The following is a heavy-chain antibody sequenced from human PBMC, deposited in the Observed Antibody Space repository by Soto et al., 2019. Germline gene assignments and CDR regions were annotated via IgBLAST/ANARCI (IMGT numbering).Heavy chain of an antibody. D-gene: IGHD3-10*01. V-gene: IGHV3-23*01. CDR2: VSAGGDMT. Sequence: DVQLLESGGHLVQPGGFLRLSCADSGFTFSSYAMSWVRQAPGKGLEWVSSVSAGGDMTYYSDSVKGRFTISRDNSNNALFLQMNSLRIEDTALYYCARGDRGGSGSPASYYYSGLDVWGQGTTVTVS. CDR3: ARGDRGGSGSPASYYYSGLDV. CDR1: GFTFSSYA. J-gene: IGHJ6*02.